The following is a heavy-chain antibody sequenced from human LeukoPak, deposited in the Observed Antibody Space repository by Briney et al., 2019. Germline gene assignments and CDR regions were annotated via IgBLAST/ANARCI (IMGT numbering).Heavy chain of an antibody. D-gene: IGHD3-9*01. CDR2: IYSGGST. V-gene: IGHV3-53*01. CDR1: GFTVSSNY. Sequence: TGGSLRLSCAASGFTVSSNYMIWVRQAPGKGLVWVSVIYSGGSTYYSDSVKGRFTIYRDNSKNTLYLQMNSLRAEDTAVYYCARDRVLTNYDILTGYYQYYYGMDVWGKGTTVTVSS. J-gene: IGHJ6*04. CDR3: ARDRVLTNYDILTGYYQYYYGMDV.